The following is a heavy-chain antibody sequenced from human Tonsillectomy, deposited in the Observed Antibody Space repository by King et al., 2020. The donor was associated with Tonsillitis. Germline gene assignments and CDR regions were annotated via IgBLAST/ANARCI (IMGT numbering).Heavy chain of an antibody. Sequence: VQLRQWGAGLLKPSETLSLTCAVYGGSFSGYYWSWIRQPPGKGLEWIGEINHSGSTNYNPSLKSRVTISIDTSKNQFSLKLSSVTAADTAVYYCVSPAGGSVYYFDYWGQGTLVTVSS. D-gene: IGHD2-15*01. CDR1: GGSFSGYY. CDR3: VSPAGGSVYYFDY. V-gene: IGHV4-34*01. J-gene: IGHJ4*02. CDR2: INHSGST.